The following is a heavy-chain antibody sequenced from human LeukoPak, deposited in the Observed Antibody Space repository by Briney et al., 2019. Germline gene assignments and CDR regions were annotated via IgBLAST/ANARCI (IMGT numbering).Heavy chain of an antibody. CDR3: ARDMLRGVIEWFDP. CDR1: GYSISSGYY. V-gene: IGHV4-61*01. J-gene: IGHJ5*02. CDR2: IHYNGSP. Sequence: SETLSLTCTVSGYSISSGYYWGWIRQPPGKGLEWIGYIHYNGSPNYNPSLKSRVTISVDTSKNQFSLKLSSVTAADTAVYYCARDMLRGVIEWFDPWGQGTLVTVSS. D-gene: IGHD3-10*01.